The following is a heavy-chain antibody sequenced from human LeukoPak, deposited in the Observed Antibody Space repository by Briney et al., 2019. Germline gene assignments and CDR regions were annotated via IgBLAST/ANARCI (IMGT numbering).Heavy chain of an antibody. D-gene: IGHD1-26*01. CDR1: GYTFTSYG. CDR3: AREEWELHNSRHFDY. CDR2: ISAYNGNT. J-gene: IGHJ4*02. Sequence: ASVKVSCKASGYTFTSYGISWVRQAPGQGLEWMGWISAYNGNTNYAQKLQGRVTVTTDTSTSTAYTELRSLRSDDTAVYYCAREEWELHNSRHFDYWGQGTLVTVSS. V-gene: IGHV1-18*01.